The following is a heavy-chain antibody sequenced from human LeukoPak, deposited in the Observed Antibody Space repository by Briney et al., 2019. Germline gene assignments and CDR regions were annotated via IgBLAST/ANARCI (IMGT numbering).Heavy chain of an antibody. V-gene: IGHV1-18*01. CDR1: GYTFTSYG. J-gene: IGHJ4*02. Sequence: GASVKVSCKASGYTFTSYGISWVRQAPGQGLEWMGWIGAYNGNTNYAQKLQGRVTMTTDTSTSTAYMELRSLRSDDTAVYYCARDLPSPVPVYSYGYWELFDYWGQGTLVTVSS. CDR2: IGAYNGNT. CDR3: ARDLPSPVPVYSYGYWELFDY. D-gene: IGHD5-18*01.